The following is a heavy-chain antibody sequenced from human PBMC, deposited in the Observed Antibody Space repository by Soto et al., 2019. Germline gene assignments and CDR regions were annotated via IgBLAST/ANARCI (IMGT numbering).Heavy chain of an antibody. CDR2: IGTAGDT. CDR3: ARPGIFGAFDI. D-gene: IGHD6-13*01. J-gene: IGHJ3*02. Sequence: PGGALRLSCAASGFTFSSYDMHWVRQATGKGLEWVSAIGTAGDTYYPGSVKGRFTISRENAKNSLYLQMNSLRAGDTAVYYCARPGIFGAFDIWGQGTMVTVS. CDR1: GFTFSSYD. V-gene: IGHV3-13*01.